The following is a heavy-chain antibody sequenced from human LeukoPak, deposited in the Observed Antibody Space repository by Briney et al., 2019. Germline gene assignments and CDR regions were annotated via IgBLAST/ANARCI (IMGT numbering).Heavy chain of an antibody. CDR2: ISYDGSSK. V-gene: IGHV3-30*04. Sequence: GVTVRLLCAASRFTFSTYAMLWVPQAPGKGLEGGVVISYDGSSKYYADAEKGRFTITRDNSKNTLYLQMNSRRAEDTALYYCARDRNFGDYAGDFDYWGQGTLVTVAS. D-gene: IGHD4-17*01. CDR1: RFTFSTYA. J-gene: IGHJ4*02. CDR3: ARDRNFGDYAGDFDY.